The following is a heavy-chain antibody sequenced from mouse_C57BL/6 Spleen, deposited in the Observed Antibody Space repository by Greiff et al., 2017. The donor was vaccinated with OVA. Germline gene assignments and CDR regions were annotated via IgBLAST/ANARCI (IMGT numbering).Heavy chain of an antibody. CDR3: TTLGNYVYYFDY. CDR2: LDPEDGDT. Sequence: VQLQQSGAELVRPGASVKLSCTASGFNITDYYMHWVKQRPEQGLEWIGRLDPEDGDTEYAPKFQGKATMTADTSSNTAYLQLSSLTSEDTAVYYCTTLGNYVYYFDYWGQGTTLTVSS. D-gene: IGHD2-1*01. V-gene: IGHV14-1*01. CDR1: GFNITDYY. J-gene: IGHJ2*01.